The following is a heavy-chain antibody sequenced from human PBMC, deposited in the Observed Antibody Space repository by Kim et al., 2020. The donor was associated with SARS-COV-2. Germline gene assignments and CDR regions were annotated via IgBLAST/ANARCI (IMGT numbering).Heavy chain of an antibody. CDR3: ATKSSNRFDFDY. Sequence: ASVKVSCKVSGYTLTELSMHWVRQAPGKGLEWMGGFDPEDGETIYAQKFQGRVTMTEDTSTDTAYMELSSLRSEDTAVYYCATKSSNRFDFDYWGQGTLVTVSS. J-gene: IGHJ4*02. V-gene: IGHV1-24*01. CDR1: GYTLTELS. CDR2: FDPEDGET. D-gene: IGHD3-10*01.